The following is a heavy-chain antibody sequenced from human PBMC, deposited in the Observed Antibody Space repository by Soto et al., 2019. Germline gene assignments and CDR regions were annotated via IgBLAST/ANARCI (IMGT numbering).Heavy chain of an antibody. Sequence: QVQLQESGPGLVKPSETLSLTCTVSSGSVNSGFYYWTWVRQPTGKALEWIGYISHTGSINYNSARTSRVTVSADTSKNQFSLRLTSVTAADTAVYYCARDIRGYSRAFDYWGQGTLVTVSS. CDR1: SGSVNSGFYY. CDR2: ISHTGSI. CDR3: ARDIRGYSRAFDY. J-gene: IGHJ4*02. D-gene: IGHD5-18*01. V-gene: IGHV4-61*01.